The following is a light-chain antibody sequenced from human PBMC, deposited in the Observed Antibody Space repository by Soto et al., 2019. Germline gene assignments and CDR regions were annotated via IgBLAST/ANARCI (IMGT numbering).Light chain of an antibody. CDR1: SPNIGGNT. J-gene: IGLJ2*01. V-gene: IGLV1-44*01. Sequence: QSVLTQPPSASGTPGQRVTISCSGSSPNIGGNTVNWYQQVPGTAPKRLIHGDTLRPSGVPDRFSGSKSGTSASLAISGLQSEDEAEYYCATWDDSLNGVVFGGGTKVTVL. CDR2: GDT. CDR3: ATWDDSLNGVV.